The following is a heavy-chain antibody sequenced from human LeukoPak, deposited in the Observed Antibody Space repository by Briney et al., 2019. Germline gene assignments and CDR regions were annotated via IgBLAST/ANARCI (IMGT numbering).Heavy chain of an antibody. V-gene: IGHV3-9*01. Sequence: GGSLRLSCAASGFTFDDYAMHWVRQAPGNGLEWVSGISWNSGSIGYADSVKGRFTISRDNAKNSLYLQMNSLRAEDTALYYCAKGLVVEWLGGMDVWGQGTTVTVSS. CDR3: AKGLVVEWLGGMDV. CDR2: ISWNSGSI. D-gene: IGHD3-3*01. CDR1: GFTFDDYA. J-gene: IGHJ6*02.